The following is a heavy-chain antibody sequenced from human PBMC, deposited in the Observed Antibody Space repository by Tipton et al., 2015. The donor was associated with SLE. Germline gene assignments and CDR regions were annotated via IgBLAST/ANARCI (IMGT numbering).Heavy chain of an antibody. CDR2: MSDSGST. CDR1: GGSISSFY. Sequence: GLVKPSETLSLTCTVSGGSISSFYWSWIRQPPGKGLEWIGYMSDSGSTNYNPSLQSRVTISGDTSKSQFSLKLKSVTAADSAVYYCARAGLGGYCSIGCGYHYYMDVWGKGTTVTVSS. D-gene: IGHD2-21*01. CDR3: ARAGLGGYCSIGCGYHYYMDV. J-gene: IGHJ6*03. V-gene: IGHV4-59*01.